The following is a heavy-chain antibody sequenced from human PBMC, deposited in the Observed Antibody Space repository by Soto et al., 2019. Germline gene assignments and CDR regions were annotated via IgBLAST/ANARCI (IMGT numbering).Heavy chain of an antibody. CDR1: GGSISSGGYS. V-gene: IGHV4-30-2*01. CDR3: ARGGLLPDY. CDR2: ISHSGST. Sequence: QLQLQGSGSGLVKPSQTLSLTCAVSGGSISSGGYSWSWIRQPPGKGLEWIGYISHSGSTYYNPSLKIRVTISVDRSKNQFSLKLSSVTAADTAVYYCARGGLLPDYWGQGTLVTVSS. J-gene: IGHJ4*02. D-gene: IGHD6-19*01.